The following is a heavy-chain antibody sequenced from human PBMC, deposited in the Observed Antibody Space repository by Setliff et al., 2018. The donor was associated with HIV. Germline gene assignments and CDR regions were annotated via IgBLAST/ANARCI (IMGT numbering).Heavy chain of an antibody. V-gene: IGHV1-8*01. Sequence: ASVKVSCKVSGYTLAELSIHWVRQAPGKGLEWIGWMNTNSGNTGYAQKFQVRVTMTRNTSISTAYMELSSPRSEDTAVYYCARDEPKNTEAAPGYWGQGTLVTVSS. D-gene: IGHD6-6*01. CDR2: MNTNSGNT. J-gene: IGHJ4*02. CDR3: ARDEPKNTEAAPGY. CDR1: GYTLAELS.